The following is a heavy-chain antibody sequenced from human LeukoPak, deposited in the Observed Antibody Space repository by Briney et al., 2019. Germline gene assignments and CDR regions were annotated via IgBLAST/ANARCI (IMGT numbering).Heavy chain of an antibody. CDR1: GFTFSSYG. J-gene: IGHJ5*02. D-gene: IGHD3-3*01. V-gene: IGHV4-34*01. CDR2: INHSGST. CDR3: ARLPYYDFWSGYRGDWFDP. Sequence: GSLRLSCAASGFTFSSYGMHWVRQAPGKGLEWIGEINHSGSTNYNPSLKSRVTISVDTSKNQFSLKLSSVTAADTAVYYCARLPYYDFWSGYRGDWFDPWGQGTLVTVSS.